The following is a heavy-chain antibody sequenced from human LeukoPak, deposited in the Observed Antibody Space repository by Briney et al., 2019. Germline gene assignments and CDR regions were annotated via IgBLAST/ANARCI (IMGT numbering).Heavy chain of an antibody. CDR3: AKAPVTSCRGAYCYPFDS. D-gene: IGHD2-21*01. CDR2: TSSSDSGT. Sequence: GGSLRLSCAASGFTFSSYSINWVRQAPGKGLEWVSATSSSDSGTYYADSVRGRFTISRDNSKNTLYLHMKSLRAEDAAVYYCAKAPVTSCRGAYCYPFDSWGQGTVVTVSS. J-gene: IGHJ4*02. CDR1: GFTFSSYS. V-gene: IGHV3-23*01.